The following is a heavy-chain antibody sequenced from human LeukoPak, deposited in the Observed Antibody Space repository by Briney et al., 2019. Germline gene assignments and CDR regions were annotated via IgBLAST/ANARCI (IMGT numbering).Heavy chain of an antibody. CDR3: ARGGRGIVVVVAATPDWFDP. Sequence: PSETLSLTCNVSGGSISNRAYYWAWIRQPPGKGLEWIGEINHSGSTNYNPSLKSRVTISVDTSKNQFSLKLSSVTAADTAVYYCARGGRGIVVVVAATPDWFDPWGQGTLVTVSS. CDR1: GGSISNRAYY. CDR2: INHSGST. D-gene: IGHD2-15*01. V-gene: IGHV4-39*07. J-gene: IGHJ5*02.